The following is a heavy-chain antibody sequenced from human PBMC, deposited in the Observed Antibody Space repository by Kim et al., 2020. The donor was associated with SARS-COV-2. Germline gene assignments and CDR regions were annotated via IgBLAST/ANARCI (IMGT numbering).Heavy chain of an antibody. V-gene: IGHV3-23*01. Sequence: GGSLRLSCAASGFTFSSYAMSWVRQAPGKGLEWVSAISGSGGSTYYADPVKGRFTISRDNSKNTLYLQMNSLRAEDTAVYYCAKGSRFGEPTIANAFDIWGQGTMVTVSS. CDR3: AKGSRFGEPTIANAFDI. CDR1: GFTFSSYA. J-gene: IGHJ3*02. D-gene: IGHD3-10*01. CDR2: ISGSGGST.